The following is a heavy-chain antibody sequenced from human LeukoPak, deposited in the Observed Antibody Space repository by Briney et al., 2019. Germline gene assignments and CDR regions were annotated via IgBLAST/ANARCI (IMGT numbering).Heavy chain of an antibody. J-gene: IGHJ4*02. D-gene: IGHD5-12*01. CDR1: GFTFSSYW. V-gene: IGHV3-7*01. Sequence: GGSLRLSCAASGFTFSSYWMSWVRQAPGKGLEWVANIKQDGSEKYYVDSVKGRFTISRDNAKNSLYLQMNSLRAEDTAVYYCARELGYSDYDYGGFDYWGQGTLVTVSS. CDR3: ARELGYSDYDYGGFDY. CDR2: IKQDGSEK.